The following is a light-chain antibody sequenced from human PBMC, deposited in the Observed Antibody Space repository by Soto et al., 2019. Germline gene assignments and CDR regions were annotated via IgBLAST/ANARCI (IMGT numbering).Light chain of an antibody. Sequence: QSALXXXXSVSXSPXXSXXIXXXGTXXXVGSYNLVSWYQQHPGKAPKLMIYEVSKRPSGVSNRFSGSKSGNTASLTISGLQAEDEADYYCCSYAGSSYVVFGGGTKLTVL. CDR3: CSYAGSSYVV. J-gene: IGLJ2*01. CDR2: EVS. V-gene: IGLV2-23*02. CDR1: XXXVGSYNL.